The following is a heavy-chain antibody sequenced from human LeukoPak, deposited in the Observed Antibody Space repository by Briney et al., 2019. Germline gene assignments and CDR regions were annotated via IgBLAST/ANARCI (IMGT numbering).Heavy chain of an antibody. CDR3: ARVGATYDAFDI. CDR1: GVSVSSGSYY. J-gene: IGHJ3*02. V-gene: IGHV4-61*01. CDR2: IYYSGST. D-gene: IGHD1-26*01. Sequence: SETLSLTCTVSGVSVSSGSYYWSWIRQPPGKGLEWIGYIYYSGSTNYNPSLKSRVTISVDTSKNQFSLKLSSVTAADTAVYYCARVGATYDAFDIWGQGTMVTVSS.